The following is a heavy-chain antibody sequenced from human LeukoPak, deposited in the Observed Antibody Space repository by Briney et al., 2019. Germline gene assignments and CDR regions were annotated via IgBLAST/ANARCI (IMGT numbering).Heavy chain of an antibody. CDR2: ISSSSSYI. D-gene: IGHD1-1*01. CDR1: GFTFSSYS. J-gene: IGHJ4*02. V-gene: IGHV3-21*01. Sequence: GGSLRLSCAASGFTFSSYSMNWVRQAPGKGLEWVSSISSSSSYIYYADSVKGRFTISRDNAKNSLYLQMNCLRAEDTAVYYCARLQLGLVGAQTFRDYWGQGTLVTVSS. CDR3: ARLQLGLVGAQTFRDY.